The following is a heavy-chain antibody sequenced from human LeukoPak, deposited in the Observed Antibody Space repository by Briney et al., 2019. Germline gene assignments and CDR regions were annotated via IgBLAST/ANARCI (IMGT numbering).Heavy chain of an antibody. CDR2: INHSGST. Sequence: KPSETLSLTCTVSGGSISSYYWSWIRQPPGKGLEFIWEINHSGSTNYNPSLKSRVTISVDTSKNQFSLKLSSVAAADTAVYYCARSGAYYQRWFDPWGQGTLVTVSS. V-gene: IGHV4-34*01. J-gene: IGHJ5*02. CDR3: ARSGAYYQRWFDP. CDR1: GGSISSYY. D-gene: IGHD2-2*01.